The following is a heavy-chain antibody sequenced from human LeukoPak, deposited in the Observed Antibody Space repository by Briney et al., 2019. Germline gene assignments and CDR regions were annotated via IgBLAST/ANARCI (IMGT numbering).Heavy chain of an antibody. CDR2: ISSSGGNT. CDR1: GFTFSSYA. D-gene: IGHD3-22*01. CDR3: ARGGHYYIGGAYDQGDGFDI. Sequence: GGSLRLSCAASGFTFSSYAMSWVRQAPGKGLEWVSGISSSGGNTYYADSVKGRFTISRDNARNSVYLQMNSLRAEDTALYYCARGGHYYIGGAYDQGDGFDIWGQGTMVTVSS. J-gene: IGHJ3*02. V-gene: IGHV3-23*01.